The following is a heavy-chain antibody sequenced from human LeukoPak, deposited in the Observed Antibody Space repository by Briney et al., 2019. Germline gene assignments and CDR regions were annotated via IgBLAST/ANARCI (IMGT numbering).Heavy chain of an antibody. Sequence: GGSLRLSCAASGFTFSSYEMNWVRQAPGKGLEWVSYISSSGSTIYYADSVKGRFTISRDNAKNSLYLQMNSLRAEDTAVYYCASPGPHDYGDSRHDAFDIWGQGTIVTVSS. CDR2: ISSSGSTI. D-gene: IGHD4-17*01. V-gene: IGHV3-48*03. J-gene: IGHJ3*02. CDR1: GFTFSSYE. CDR3: ASPGPHDYGDSRHDAFDI.